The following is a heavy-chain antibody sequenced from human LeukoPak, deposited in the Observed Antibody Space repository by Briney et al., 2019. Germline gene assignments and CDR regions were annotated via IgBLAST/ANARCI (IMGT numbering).Heavy chain of an antibody. Sequence: PGGSLRLSCAASGFTFSSYAMSWVRQAPGKGLEWISTFTNIGGSTYYADSVKGRFTISRDDSKNTLYLQMNSLRAEDTAVYYCAKDRDDYNYFFDYWGQGTLVTVSS. CDR3: AKDRDDYNYFFDY. D-gene: IGHD5-24*01. V-gene: IGHV3-23*01. CDR1: GFTFSSYA. J-gene: IGHJ4*02. CDR2: FTNIGGST.